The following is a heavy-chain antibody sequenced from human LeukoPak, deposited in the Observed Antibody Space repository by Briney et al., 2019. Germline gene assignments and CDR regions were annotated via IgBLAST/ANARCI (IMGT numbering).Heavy chain of an antibody. V-gene: IGHV3-33*01. Sequence: GGSLRLSCAASGFSFSTYGMHWVRQAPGKGLEWVALIWNAGTNTYYADSVKGRFTISRDNSKNTLYLQMNNLRAEDTAVYYCAGDTPPGGDYYFDYWGQGTLVIVSS. CDR2: IWNAGTNT. J-gene: IGHJ4*02. CDR3: AGDTPPGGDYYFDY. D-gene: IGHD3-16*01. CDR1: GFSFSTYG.